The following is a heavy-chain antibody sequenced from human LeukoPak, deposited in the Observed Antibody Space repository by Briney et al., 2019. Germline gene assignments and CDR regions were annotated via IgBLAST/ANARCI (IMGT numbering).Heavy chain of an antibody. CDR1: GYTFTSYG. D-gene: IGHD1-26*01. Sequence: ASVKVSCKASGYTFTSYGISWVRQAPGQGLEWMGWISAYNGNTNYAQKLQGRVTMTTDTSTSTAYMELRSLRSDDTAVYYCARIARARGGGYLFGYYYYMDVWGKGTTVTVSS. CDR2: ISAYNGNT. V-gene: IGHV1-18*01. CDR3: ARIARARGGGYLFGYYYYMDV. J-gene: IGHJ6*03.